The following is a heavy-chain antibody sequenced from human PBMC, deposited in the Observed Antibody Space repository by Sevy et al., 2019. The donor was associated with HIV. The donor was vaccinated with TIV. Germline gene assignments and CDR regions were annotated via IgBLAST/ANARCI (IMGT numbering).Heavy chain of an antibody. J-gene: IGHJ6*02. V-gene: IGHV1-18*01. CDR2: ISDYNGYT. CDR3: AREGYYYRSGTYRPRNYYGMDV. D-gene: IGHD3-10*01. CDR1: GYTFSSYG. Sequence: ASVKVSCKASGYTFSSYGISWVRQAPGQGLEWMGWISDYNGYTNYAHTFQGRVTMSTETSTRTADMELRSLRSDDTAVYCCAREGYYYRSGTYRPRNYYGMDVWGQGTAVTVSS.